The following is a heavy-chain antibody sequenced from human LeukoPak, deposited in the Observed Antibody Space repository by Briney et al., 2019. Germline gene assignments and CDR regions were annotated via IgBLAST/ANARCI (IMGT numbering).Heavy chain of an antibody. D-gene: IGHD3-10*01. J-gene: IGHJ4*02. CDR3: ARSVFAGYGSGTHYDY. V-gene: IGHV3-21*01. CDR1: GFTFSSHS. CDR2: ISSSGSSI. Sequence: GGSLRLSCAASGFTFSSHSMNWVRQAPGKGLEWVSSISSSGSSIYYADSVKGRFTISRDNAKNSLYLQMSSLRAEDTAVYYCARSVFAGYGSGTHYDYWGQGTLVTVSS.